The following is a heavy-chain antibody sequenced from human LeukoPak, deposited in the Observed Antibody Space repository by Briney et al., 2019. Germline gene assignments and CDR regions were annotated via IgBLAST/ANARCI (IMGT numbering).Heavy chain of an antibody. CDR1: GYTFTSYD. CDR2: MNPNSGNT. V-gene: IGHV1-8*03. Sequence: ASVKVSCKASGYTFTSYDINWVRQATGQGLEWMGWMNPNSGNTGYAQKFQSRVTITRNTSISTAYMELSSLRSEDTAVYYCARNALPSRFYYYYYMDVWGKGTTVTVSS. J-gene: IGHJ6*03. CDR3: ARNALPSRFYYYYYMDV. D-gene: IGHD3-16*01.